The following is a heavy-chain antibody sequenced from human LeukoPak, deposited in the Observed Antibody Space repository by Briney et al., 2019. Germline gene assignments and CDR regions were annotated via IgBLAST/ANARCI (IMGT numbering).Heavy chain of an antibody. CDR1: GGSISSYY. CDR3: AGGLYSSSWYNHDAFDI. J-gene: IGHJ3*02. D-gene: IGHD6-13*01. Sequence: SETLSLTCTVSGGSISSYYWSWIRQPPGKGLEWIGYIYYSGSTNYNPSLKSRVTISVDTSKNQFSLKLSSVTAADTAVYYCAGGLYSSSWYNHDAFDIWGQGTMVTVSS. CDR2: IYYSGST. V-gene: IGHV4-59*01.